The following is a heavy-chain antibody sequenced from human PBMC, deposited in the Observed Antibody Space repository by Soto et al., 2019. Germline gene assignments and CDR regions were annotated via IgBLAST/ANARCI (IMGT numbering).Heavy chain of an antibody. V-gene: IGHV5-10-1*01. CDR2: IDPSDSYT. CDR1: GYSFTSYW. D-gene: IGHD6-25*01. CDR3: ARQGSARDVYYYGMDV. Sequence: GESLKISCKGSGYSFTSYWISWVRQMSGKGLEWMGRIDPSDSYTNYSPSFQGHVTISADKSISTAYLQWSSLKASDTAMYYCARQGSARDVYYYGMDVWGQGTRGTGS. J-gene: IGHJ6*02.